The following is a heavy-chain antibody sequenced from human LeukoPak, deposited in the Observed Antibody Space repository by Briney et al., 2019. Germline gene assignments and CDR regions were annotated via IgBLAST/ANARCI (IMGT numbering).Heavy chain of an antibody. D-gene: IGHD6-13*01. CDR1: GGSFSGYY. V-gene: IGHV4-34*01. J-gene: IGHJ3*02. CDR3: ARGLSIGYSSSWYAPAPFDAFDI. CDR2: INHSGST. Sequence: ETLSLACAVYGGSFSGYYWSWIRQPPGKGLEWIGEINHSGSTNYNPSLKSRVTISVDTSKNQFSLKLSSVTAADTAVYYCARGLSIGYSSSWYAPAPFDAFDIWGQGTMVTVSS.